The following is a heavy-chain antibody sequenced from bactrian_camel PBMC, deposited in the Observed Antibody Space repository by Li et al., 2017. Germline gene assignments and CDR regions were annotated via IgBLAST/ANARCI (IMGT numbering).Heavy chain of an antibody. Sequence: HVQLVESGGGTVQPGGSLRLSCAASGFAFSDYWMYWVRQAPGKGLEWVSSIYSDGSNTFYADSVKGRFTISRDNRKNTVSLQMNSLKSEDTALYYCDTDAAGYCSGGYCYTDPQPLNDWGQGTQVT. V-gene: IGHV3S6*01. CDR1: GFAFSDYW. CDR3: DTDAAGYCSGGYCYTDPQPLND. CDR2: IYSDGSNT. D-gene: IGHD2*01. J-gene: IGHJ4*01.